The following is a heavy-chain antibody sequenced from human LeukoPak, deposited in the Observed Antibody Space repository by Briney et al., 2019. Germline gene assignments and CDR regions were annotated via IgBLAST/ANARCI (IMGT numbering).Heavy chain of an antibody. V-gene: IGHV1-2*02. CDR1: GYTFTGYY. Sequence: ASVKVSCTASGYTFTGYYMHWVRQAPGQGLEWMGWINPNSGGTNYAQKFQGRVTMTRDTSISTAYMELSRLRSDDTAVYYCARDQGFIWFGELKWGQGTLVTVSS. D-gene: IGHD3-10*01. J-gene: IGHJ4*02. CDR3: ARDQGFIWFGELK. CDR2: INPNSGGT.